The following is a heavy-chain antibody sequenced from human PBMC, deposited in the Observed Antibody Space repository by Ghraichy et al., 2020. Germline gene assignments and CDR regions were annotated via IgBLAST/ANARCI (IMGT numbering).Heavy chain of an antibody. CDR1: GFTLSSRT. Sequence: ETLSLTCAASGFTLSSRTMNWVRQAPGKGLEWVSSISGNSGYIYYADSVKGRFTISRDNAKNSLYLQMNSLRAEDTALYYCARGHCSSTSCYSGDYYYYGMDVWGQGTTVTVSS. D-gene: IGHD2-2*02. CDR2: ISGNSGYI. J-gene: IGHJ6*02. V-gene: IGHV3-21*01. CDR3: ARGHCSSTSCYSGDYYYYGMDV.